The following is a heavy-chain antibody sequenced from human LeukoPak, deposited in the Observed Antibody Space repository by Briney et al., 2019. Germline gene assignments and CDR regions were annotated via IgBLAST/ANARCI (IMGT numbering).Heavy chain of an antibody. V-gene: IGHV4-34*01. J-gene: IGHJ4*02. D-gene: IGHD3-22*01. CDR2: INHSGST. Sequence: SETLSLTCAVYGGSFSGYYWSWIRQPPGKGLEWIGEINHSGSTNYNPSLKSRVTISVDTSKNQFSLKLSSVTAADTAVYYCASLNYYDSSGYYNYWGQGTLVTASS. CDR3: ASLNYYDSSGYYNY. CDR1: GGSFSGYY.